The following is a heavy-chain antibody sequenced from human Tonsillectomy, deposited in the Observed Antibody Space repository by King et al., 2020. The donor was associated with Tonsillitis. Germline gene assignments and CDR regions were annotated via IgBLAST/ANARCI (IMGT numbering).Heavy chain of an antibody. V-gene: IGHV3-23*04. J-gene: IGHJ6*02. CDR3: AKDVEIVVVTGHGMDV. Sequence: VQLVESGGGLEQPGGSLRLSCAVSGFTFSSHAMNWVRQAPGKGLEWVSGIGGSGGSTSYADSVRGRFTIFRDNSKNTLYLQMNSLRAEDTAVYYCAKDVEIVVVTGHGMDVWGQGTTVTVSS. CDR1: GFTFSSHA. CDR2: IGGSGGST. D-gene: IGHD2-21*02.